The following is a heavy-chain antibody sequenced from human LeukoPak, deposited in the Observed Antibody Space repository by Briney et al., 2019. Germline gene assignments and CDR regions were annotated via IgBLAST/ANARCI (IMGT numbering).Heavy chain of an antibody. Sequence: PSETLSLTCTVSGGSISSDYWSWIRQHPGKGLEWIGYIYYSGSTYYNPSLKSRVTISVDTSKNQFSLKLSSVTAADTAVYYCARGVGEYCSGGSCYPFDYWGQGTLVTVSS. CDR1: GGSISSDY. CDR3: ARGVGEYCSGGSCYPFDY. J-gene: IGHJ4*02. D-gene: IGHD2-15*01. CDR2: IYYSGST. V-gene: IGHV4-31*03.